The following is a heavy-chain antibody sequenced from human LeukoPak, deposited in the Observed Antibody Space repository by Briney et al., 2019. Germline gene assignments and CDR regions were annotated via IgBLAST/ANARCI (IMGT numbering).Heavy chain of an antibody. CDR2: IRRGTNNYTT. J-gene: IGHJ3*02. Sequence: GGSLRLSCAASGFTFSDYILDWVRQGPGKGLEWVGRIRRGTNNYTTEYAASVKGRFIISRDDSKNLLYLHMNSLKTEDTAVYHCTRDGGDSTKTAFDMWGQGTMVTVSS. CDR1: GFTFSDYI. CDR3: TRDGGDSTKTAFDM. D-gene: IGHD2/OR15-2a*01. V-gene: IGHV3-72*01.